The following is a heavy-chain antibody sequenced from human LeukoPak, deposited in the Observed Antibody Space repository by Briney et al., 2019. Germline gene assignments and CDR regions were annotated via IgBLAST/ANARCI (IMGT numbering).Heavy chain of an antibody. J-gene: IGHJ4*02. CDR3: ARGSSGCYAHTPDY. CDR1: GGSFSGYY. CDR2: INHSGST. Sequence: SETLSLTCAVYGGSFSGYYWSWIRQPPGKGLEWIGEINHSGSTNYNPSLKSRVTISVDTSKNQFSLKLSSVTAADTAVYYCARGSSGCYAHTPDYWGQGTLVTVSS. D-gene: IGHD6-19*01. V-gene: IGHV4-34*01.